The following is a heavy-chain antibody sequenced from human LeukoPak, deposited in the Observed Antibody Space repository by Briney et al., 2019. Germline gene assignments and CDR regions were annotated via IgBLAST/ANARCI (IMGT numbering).Heavy chain of an antibody. V-gene: IGHV4-59*01. J-gene: IGHJ5*01. Sequence: SETLSLTCTVSGGSISSYYWSWIRQPPGKGLEWIGYIYYSGSTNYNPSLKSRVNISVDTSKNQFSLKLGSVTAADTAGYYCARDISADSSSWYDFWGQGTLVTVSS. CDR3: ARDISADSSSWYDF. CDR1: GGSISSYY. D-gene: IGHD6-13*01. CDR2: IYYSGST.